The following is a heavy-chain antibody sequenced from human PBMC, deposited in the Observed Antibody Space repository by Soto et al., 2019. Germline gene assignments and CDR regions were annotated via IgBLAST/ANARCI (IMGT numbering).Heavy chain of an antibody. D-gene: IGHD2-2*01. CDR1: GGSISSSNW. CDR2: IYHSGST. Sequence: PSETLSLTCAVSGGSISSSNWWSWVRQPPGKGLEWIGEIYHSGSTNYNPSLKSRVTISVDKSKNQFSLKLSSVTAADTAVYYCARGWTSCIECPYYGMDVWGQGTTVTVSS. J-gene: IGHJ6*02. CDR3: ARGWTSCIECPYYGMDV. V-gene: IGHV4-4*02.